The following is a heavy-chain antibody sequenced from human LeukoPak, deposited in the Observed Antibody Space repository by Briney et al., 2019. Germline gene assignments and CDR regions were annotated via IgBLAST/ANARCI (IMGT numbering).Heavy chain of an antibody. D-gene: IGHD1-26*01. CDR1: GFTFSGYW. CDR2: IKPDGSEK. J-gene: IGHJ3*02. Sequence: GGPLRLSCAASGFTFSGYWMSWVRQAPGKGLEWVANIKPDGSEKFSVDSVKGRFTISRDNAKNSLYPQMNSLRVDDTAVYYCARGDFESGTYNDAFDIWGQGTMVTVS. CDR3: ARGDFESGTYNDAFDI. V-gene: IGHV3-7*01.